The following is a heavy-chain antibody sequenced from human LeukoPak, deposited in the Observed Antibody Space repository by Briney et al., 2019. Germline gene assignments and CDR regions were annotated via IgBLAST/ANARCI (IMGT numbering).Heavy chain of an antibody. CDR3: ARAVEYCSGDGCYHFLY. CDR2: INPSVGST. D-gene: IGHD2-15*01. J-gene: IGHJ1*01. CDR1: GYTFTTCY. V-gene: IGHV1-46*01. Sequence: ASVKVSCKASGYTFTTCYMHWVRQAPGQGLEWMGIINPSVGSTRYAQKFQGRVSMTRDTSTNTIYMELSSLGSEDTAMYYRARAVEYCSGDGCYHFLYWGQGTLVTVSS.